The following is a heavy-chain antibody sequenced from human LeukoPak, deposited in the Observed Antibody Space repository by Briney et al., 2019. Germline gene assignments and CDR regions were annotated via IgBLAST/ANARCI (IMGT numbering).Heavy chain of an antibody. CDR3: ARVDINNWHSCDY. D-gene: IGHD1-1*01. CDR1: GGSISSNNW. CDR2: IYHSGSP. Sequence: SGTLSLTCAVSGGSISSNNWWGWVRQPPGKGLEWIGEIYHSGSPNYNPSLKSRVTISVDKSRKHFSLNLSSVTAADTAVYYCARVDINNWHSCDYWGQGTLVTVSS. V-gene: IGHV4-4*02. J-gene: IGHJ4*02.